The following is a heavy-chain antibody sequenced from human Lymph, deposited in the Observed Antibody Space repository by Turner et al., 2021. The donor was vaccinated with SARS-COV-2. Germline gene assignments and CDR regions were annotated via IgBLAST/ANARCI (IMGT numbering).Heavy chain of an antibody. CDR2: IYSGGST. D-gene: IGHD3-10*01. V-gene: IGHV3-66*01. Sequence: EVQLVESGGGLVKPGGSLRLSCAASGLTVSSNYISGVRQAPGKGLEWFSVIYSGGSTFYADSVKGRFTISRDNSKNTLYLQMNSLRAEDTAVYYCARDFREGAFDIWGQGTMVTISS. CDR1: GLTVSSNY. CDR3: ARDFREGAFDI. J-gene: IGHJ3*02.